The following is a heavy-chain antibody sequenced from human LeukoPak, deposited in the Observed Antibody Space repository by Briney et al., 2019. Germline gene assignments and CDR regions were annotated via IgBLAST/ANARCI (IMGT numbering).Heavy chain of an antibody. V-gene: IGHV7-4-1*02. CDR2: INTYNGNP. CDR3: ARRSGRAIYYYYYMDV. Sequence: ASVKVSCKASGYTFSNYAMNWVRQAPGQGLEFMGWINTYNGNPTYAQAFTGRFVFSVDTSVSTAYLQISSLKAEDTAVYYCARRSGRAIYYYYYMDVWGKGTTVTVSS. D-gene: IGHD6-19*01. CDR1: GYTFSNYA. J-gene: IGHJ6*03.